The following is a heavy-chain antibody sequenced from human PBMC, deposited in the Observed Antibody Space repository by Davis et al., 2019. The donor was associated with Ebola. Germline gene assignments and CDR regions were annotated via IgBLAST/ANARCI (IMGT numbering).Heavy chain of an antibody. CDR3: AREYGGNFDY. CDR1: GGSFSSDHYY. CDR2: IYYSGST. Sequence: MPSETLSLTCTVSGGSFSSDHYYWSWIRQPPRKGLEWIGNIYYSGSTNYNSSLKSRVTISVDTSKNQFSLKLSSVTAADTAVYYCAREYGGNFDYWGQGTLVTVSS. D-gene: IGHD4-23*01. V-gene: IGHV4-61*01. J-gene: IGHJ4*02.